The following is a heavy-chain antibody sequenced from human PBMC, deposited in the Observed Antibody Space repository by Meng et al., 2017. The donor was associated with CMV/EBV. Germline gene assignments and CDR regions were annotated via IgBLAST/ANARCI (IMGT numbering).Heavy chain of an antibody. D-gene: IGHD3-3*01. Sequence: GESLKISCTASGFTFGDYAMSWVRQAPGKGLEWVGFIRSKACGGTTEYAASVKGRFTISRDDSKSIAYLQMNSLKTEDTAVYYCTRSPFGVVVWFDPWGQGTLVTVSS. J-gene: IGHJ5*02. CDR2: IRSKACGGTT. CDR3: TRSPFGVVVWFDP. V-gene: IGHV3-49*04. CDR1: GFTFGDYA.